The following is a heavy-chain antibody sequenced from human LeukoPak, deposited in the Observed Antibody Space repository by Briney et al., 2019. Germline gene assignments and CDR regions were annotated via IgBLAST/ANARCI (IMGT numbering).Heavy chain of an antibody. V-gene: IGHV3-23*01. Sequence: GGSLRLSCAASGFTFSSYEMNWVRQAPGKGLEWVSAISGSGGSTYYADSVKGRFTISRDNSKNTLYLQMNSLRAEDTAVYYCAKDPYSSSWYASFDYWGQGTLVTVSS. CDR2: ISGSGGST. CDR1: GFTFSSYE. D-gene: IGHD6-13*01. J-gene: IGHJ4*02. CDR3: AKDPYSSSWYASFDY.